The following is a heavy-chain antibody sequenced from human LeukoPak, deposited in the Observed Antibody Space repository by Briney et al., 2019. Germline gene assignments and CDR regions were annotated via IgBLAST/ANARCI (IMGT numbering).Heavy chain of an antibody. D-gene: IGHD2-21*01. J-gene: IGHJ5*02. CDR1: GFTFSSYA. CDR3: ARDSVVGDNLNWFDP. CDR2: ISSTSDYI. V-gene: IGHV3-21*06. Sequence: GRSLRLSCAASGFTFSSYAMHWVRQAPGKGLEWVSIISSTSDYIRYADSVKGRFTVSRDNAMNTLHLQMNSLRAEDTAVYYCARDSVVGDNLNWFDPWGQGTLVTVSS.